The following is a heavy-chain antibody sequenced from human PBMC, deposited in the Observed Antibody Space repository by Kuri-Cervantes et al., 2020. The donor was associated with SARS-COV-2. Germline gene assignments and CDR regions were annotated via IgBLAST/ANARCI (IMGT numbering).Heavy chain of an antibody. V-gene: IGHV4-30-4*08. CDR2: IYYSGST. CDR1: GGSISSYY. CDR3: ARDADGGNGEDYYYYYMDV. J-gene: IGHJ6*03. D-gene: IGHD4-23*01. Sequence: TLSLTCTVSGGSISSYYWSWIRQPPGKGLEWIGYIYYSGSTYYNPSLKSRVTISVDTSKNQFSLKLSSVTAAATAVYYCARDADGGNGEDYYYYYMDVWGKGTTVTVSS.